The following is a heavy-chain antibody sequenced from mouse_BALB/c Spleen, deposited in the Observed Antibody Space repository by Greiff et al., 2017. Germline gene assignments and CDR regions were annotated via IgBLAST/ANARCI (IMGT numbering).Heavy chain of an antibody. CDR2: ISSGSSTI. V-gene: IGHV5-17*02. CDR1: GFTFSSFG. CDR3: ARLVGLAY. Sequence: EVQGVESGGGLVQPGGSRKLSCAASGFTFSSFGMHWVRQAPEKGLEWVAYISSGSSTIYYADTVKGRFTISRDNPKNTLFLQMTSLRSEDTDMYYCARLVGLAYWGQGTLVTVSA. J-gene: IGHJ3*01.